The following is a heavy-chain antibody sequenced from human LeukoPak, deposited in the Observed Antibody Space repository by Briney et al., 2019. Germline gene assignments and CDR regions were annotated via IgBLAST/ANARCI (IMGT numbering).Heavy chain of an antibody. CDR2: ISGSGGGT. V-gene: IGHV3-23*01. CDR3: AKLFYSSGMYHFDY. Sequence: GGSLRLSCATSGFTFSSSAMSWVRQAPGKVLAWVSTISGSGGGTYYADSVKGRFTISRDNSNNTLYLQMNSLRAEDTAVFYCAKLFYSSGMYHFDYWGQGTLVTVSS. J-gene: IGHJ4*02. CDR1: GFTFSSSA. D-gene: IGHD3-10*01.